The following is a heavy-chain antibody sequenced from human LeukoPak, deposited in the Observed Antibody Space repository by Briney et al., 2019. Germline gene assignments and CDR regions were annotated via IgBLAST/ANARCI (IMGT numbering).Heavy chain of an antibody. CDR3: ARAPMIVVVFPPRLDY. CDR1: GYTFTGYY. V-gene: IGHV1-2*02. J-gene: IGHJ4*02. CDR2: INPNSGGT. D-gene: IGHD3-22*01. Sequence: ASVKVSCKTSGYTFTGYYMHWVRQAPGQGLEWMGWINPNSGGTNYAQKFQDRVTMTGDTSVSTAYMELSRLTSDDTAVYYCARAPMIVVVFPPRLDYWGQGTLVTVSS.